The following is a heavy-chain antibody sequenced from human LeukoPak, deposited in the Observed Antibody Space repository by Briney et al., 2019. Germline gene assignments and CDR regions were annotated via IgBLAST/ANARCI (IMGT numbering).Heavy chain of an antibody. J-gene: IGHJ4*02. CDR3: ARAVIGPDY. Sequence: GALRLSCAASGFTFSSYAMHWVRQAPGKGLEWVAVISYDGSNKYYADSVKGRFTIPGDNSKNTLYLQMNSLRAEDTAVYYCARAVIGPDYWGQGTLVTVSS. CDR2: ISYDGSNK. D-gene: IGHD3-16*02. V-gene: IGHV3-30*04. CDR1: GFTFSSYA.